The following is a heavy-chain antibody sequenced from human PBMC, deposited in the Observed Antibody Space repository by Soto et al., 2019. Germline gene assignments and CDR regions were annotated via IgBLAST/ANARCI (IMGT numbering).Heavy chain of an antibody. CDR2: INHSGRT. J-gene: IGHJ4*02. CDR3: VACDYGDYPRY. CDR1: GGSFSGYY. V-gene: IGHV4-34*01. D-gene: IGHD4-17*01. Sequence: PSETLSLTCAVYGGSFSGYYWSWVRQSPRKGLEWIGEINHSGRTNYNPSLKSRLTISVDTSKNDFSLKLSSVTAADTALYYCVACDYGDYPRYSGQGTLVTVSS.